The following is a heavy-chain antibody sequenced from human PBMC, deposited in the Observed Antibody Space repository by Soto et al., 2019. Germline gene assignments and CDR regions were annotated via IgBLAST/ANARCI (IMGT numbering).Heavy chain of an antibody. V-gene: IGHV4-34*01. CDR3: ARWAAPVWDNWFDP. CDR1: GGSFSGYY. J-gene: IGHJ5*02. D-gene: IGHD3-16*01. CDR2: INHSGST. Sequence: SETLSLTCAVYGGSFSGYYWSWIRQPPGKGLEWIGEINHSGSTNYNPSLKSRVTISVETSKNQFSLKLSSVTAADTAVYYCARWAAPVWDNWFDPWGQGTLVTVSS.